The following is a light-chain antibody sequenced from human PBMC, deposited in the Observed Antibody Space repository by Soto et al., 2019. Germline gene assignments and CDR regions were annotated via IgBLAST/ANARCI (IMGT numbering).Light chain of an antibody. J-gene: IGLJ1*01. CDR2: DNV. CDR1: SSNIGTNF. CDR3: GSWDTSLNLCYV. V-gene: IGLV1-51*01. Sequence: QSVLTQPPAVSAAPGQNVTISCSGTSSNIGTNFVSWYQHLPGTAPKILIYDNVKRPSGIPDRFSGFKSGASATLGITGLQTGDEADYYCGSWDTSLNLCYVFGTGTKLTVL.